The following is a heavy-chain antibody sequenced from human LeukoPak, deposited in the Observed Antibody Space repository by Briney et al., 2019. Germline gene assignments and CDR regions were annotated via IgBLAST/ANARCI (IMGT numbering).Heavy chain of an antibody. D-gene: IGHD2-2*01. CDR1: GGSFSGYY. Sequence: PSETLSLTCAVYGGSFSGYYWSWIRQPPGKGLEWIGEINHSGSTNYNPSLKSRVTISVDTSKNQFSLKLSSVTAADTAVYYCARVPRPYQPRGVYRGQGTLVTVSS. J-gene: IGHJ4*02. V-gene: IGHV4-34*01. CDR3: ARVPRPYQPRGVY. CDR2: INHSGST.